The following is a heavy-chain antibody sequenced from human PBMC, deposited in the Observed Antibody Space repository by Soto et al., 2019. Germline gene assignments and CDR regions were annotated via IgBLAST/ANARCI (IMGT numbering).Heavy chain of an antibody. D-gene: IGHD6-13*01. Sequence: LKISCKGSGYSFTSYWISWVRQMPGKGLERMGRIDPSDSYTNYSPSFQGHVTISADKSISTAYLQWSSLKASDTAMYYCARRGGSSSWYNYYYYYGMDVWGQGTTVTVSS. J-gene: IGHJ6*02. CDR2: IDPSDSYT. CDR1: GYSFTSYW. V-gene: IGHV5-10-1*01. CDR3: ARRGGSSSWYNYYYYYGMDV.